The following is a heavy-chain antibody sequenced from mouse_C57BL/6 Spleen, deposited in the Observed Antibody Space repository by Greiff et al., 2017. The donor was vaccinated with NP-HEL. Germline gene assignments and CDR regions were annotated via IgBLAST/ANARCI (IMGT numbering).Heavy chain of an antibody. CDR3: ARSSFDGCEALDY. D-gene: IGHD2-2*01. CDR1: GYTFTSYW. J-gene: IGHJ4*01. CDR2: IDPSDSET. Sequence: QVQLQQPGAELVRPGSSVKLSCKASGYTFTSYWMHWVKQRPIQGLEWIGNIDPSDSETHYNQKFKDKATLTVDKSSSTAYMKLSSLTSADPAVYDSARSSFDGCEALDYWGQGTTVTVSS. V-gene: IGHV1-52*01.